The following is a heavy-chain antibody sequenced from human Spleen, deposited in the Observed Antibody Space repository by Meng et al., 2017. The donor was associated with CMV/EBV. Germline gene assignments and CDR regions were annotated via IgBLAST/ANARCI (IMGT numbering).Heavy chain of an antibody. Sequence: GESLKISCAASGFTFSSYGMHWVRQAPGKGLEWVAFIRYDGSNKYYADSVKGRFTISRDNSKNTLYLQMNSLRAEDTAVYYCAKADLDYTERVGAFDIWGQGTMVTVSS. J-gene: IGHJ3*02. V-gene: IGHV3-30*02. CDR3: AKADLDYTERVGAFDI. CDR2: IRYDGSNK. D-gene: IGHD3/OR15-3a*01. CDR1: GFTFSSYG.